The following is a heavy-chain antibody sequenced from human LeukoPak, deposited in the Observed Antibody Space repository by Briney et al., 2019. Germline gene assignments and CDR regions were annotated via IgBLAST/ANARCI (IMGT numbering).Heavy chain of an antibody. V-gene: IGHV3-30*03. CDR2: ISYDGSNK. J-gene: IGHJ6*02. D-gene: IGHD1-26*01. CDR1: GFTFSNYG. Sequence: GGSLRLSCAASGFTFSNYGMHWVRQAPGKGLEWVAVISYDGSNKYYADSVKGRFTISRDNSKNTLYLQMNSLRAEDTAVYYCARDGQWEPAPYFYGMDVWGQGTTVTVSS. CDR3: ARDGQWEPAPYFYGMDV.